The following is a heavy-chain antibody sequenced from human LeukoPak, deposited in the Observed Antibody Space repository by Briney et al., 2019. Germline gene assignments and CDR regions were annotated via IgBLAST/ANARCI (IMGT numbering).Heavy chain of an antibody. CDR3: ARTYYYDSSGFGNNWFDP. D-gene: IGHD3-22*01. J-gene: IGHJ5*02. Sequence: GASVKVSCKASGYTFTGYYMHWVRQAPGQGLEWMGWINPNSGGTNYAQKFQGRVTMTRDTSISTAYMGLSRLRSDDTAVYYCARTYYYDSSGFGNNWFDPWGQGTLVTVSS. CDR2: INPNSGGT. V-gene: IGHV1-2*02. CDR1: GYTFTGYY.